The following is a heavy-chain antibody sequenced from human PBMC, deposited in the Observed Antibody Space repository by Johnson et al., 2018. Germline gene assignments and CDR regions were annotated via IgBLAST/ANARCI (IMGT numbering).Heavy chain of an antibody. J-gene: IGHJ6*02. V-gene: IGHV3-21*01. Sequence: VQLVQSGGGLVKPGGSLRLSCAASGFTFSSYSMNWVRQAPGKGLEWVSSISSRRMYIYYADSVKGLFTISRDNSKNTLYLQMNSLRAEDTAVYYCARDLEGGMDVWGQGTTVTVSS. CDR2: ISSRRMYI. CDR1: GFTFSSYS. CDR3: ARDLEGGMDV.